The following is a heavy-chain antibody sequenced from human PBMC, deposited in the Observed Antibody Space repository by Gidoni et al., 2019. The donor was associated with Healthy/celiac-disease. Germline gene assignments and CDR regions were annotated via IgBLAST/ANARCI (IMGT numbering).Heavy chain of an antibody. CDR3: ARDLKKGFWSGYLVAETYNWFDP. CDR2: INPSGGST. J-gene: IGHJ5*02. D-gene: IGHD3-3*01. CDR1: GYTFTSYY. Sequence: QVQLVQSGAEVKKPGASVKVSCKASGYTFTSYYMHWVRQAPGQGLEWMGIINPSGGSTSYAQKFQGRVTMTRDTSTSTVYMELSSLRSEDTAVYYCARDLKKGFWSGYLVAETYNWFDPWGQGTLVTVSS. V-gene: IGHV1-46*01.